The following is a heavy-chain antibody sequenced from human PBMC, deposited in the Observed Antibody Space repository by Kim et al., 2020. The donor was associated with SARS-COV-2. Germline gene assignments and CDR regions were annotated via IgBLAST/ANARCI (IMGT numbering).Heavy chain of an antibody. Sequence: SVKVSCKASGGTFSSYAISWVRQAPGQGLEWMGGIIPIFGTANYAQKFQGRVTITADESTSTAYMELSSLRSEDTAVYYCARVPGSGSYLRNTNRDYWGQGTLVTVSS. D-gene: IGHD3-10*01. CDR1: GGTFSSYA. CDR3: ARVPGSGSYLRNTNRDY. J-gene: IGHJ4*02. CDR2: IIPIFGTA. V-gene: IGHV1-69*13.